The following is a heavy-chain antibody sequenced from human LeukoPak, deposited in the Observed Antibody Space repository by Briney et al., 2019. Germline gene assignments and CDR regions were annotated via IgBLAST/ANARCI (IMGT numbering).Heavy chain of an antibody. CDR2: INHSGST. V-gene: IGHV4-34*01. J-gene: IGHJ4*02. CDR1: GGSFSGYY. Sequence: SETLSLTCAVYGGSFSGYYWSWIRQPPGKGLEWIGEINHSGSTNYNPSLKSRVTISVDTSKNQFSLKLSSVTAADTAVYYCARWEGGSYYDFDHLGQGTLVTVSS. CDR3: ARWEGGSYYDFDH. D-gene: IGHD1-26*01.